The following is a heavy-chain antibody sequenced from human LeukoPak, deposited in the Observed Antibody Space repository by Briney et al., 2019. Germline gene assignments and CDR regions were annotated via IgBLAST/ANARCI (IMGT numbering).Heavy chain of an antibody. V-gene: IGHV4-34*01. J-gene: IGHJ5*02. D-gene: IGHD1-1*01. Sequence: SETLSLTCAVYGGSFSGYYWSWIRQPPGKGLEWIGEINHSGSTNYNPSLKSRVTISVDTSKNQFSLKLSSVTAADTAVYYCARGKGGTMGRPRVVGTPNWFDPWGQGTLVTVPS. CDR1: GGSFSGYY. CDR3: ARGKGGTMGRPRVVGTPNWFDP. CDR2: INHSGST.